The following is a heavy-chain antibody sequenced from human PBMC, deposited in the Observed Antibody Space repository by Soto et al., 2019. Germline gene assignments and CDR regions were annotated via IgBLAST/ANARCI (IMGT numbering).Heavy chain of an antibody. CDR1: GFTFSNYA. J-gene: IGHJ4*02. D-gene: IGHD3-10*01. CDR3: AKRGDYDGSGSQGGFDY. CDR2: ISGSGGSM. V-gene: IGHV3-23*01. Sequence: EVQLLESGGGLVQPGGSLRLSCAASGFTFSNYAMSWVRQASGKGLEWVSTISGSGGSMYYADSVKGRFTISRDNSKNTLSLQRNSLRVDDTAVYYCAKRGDYDGSGSQGGFDYWGQGTLVTVS.